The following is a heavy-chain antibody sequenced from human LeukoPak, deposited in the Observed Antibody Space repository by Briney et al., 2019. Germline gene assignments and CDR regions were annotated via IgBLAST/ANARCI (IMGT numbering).Heavy chain of an antibody. J-gene: IGHJ4*02. D-gene: IGHD1-1*01. Sequence: ASVKVSCKASGYTFTSYGISWVRQAPGQGLEWMGWIGAYNGNTNYAQKLQGRVTMTTDTSTSTAYMELRSLRSDDTAVYYCARDMPNDSTLDYWGQGTLVTVSS. CDR3: ARDMPNDSTLDY. CDR2: IGAYNGNT. CDR1: GYTFTSYG. V-gene: IGHV1-18*01.